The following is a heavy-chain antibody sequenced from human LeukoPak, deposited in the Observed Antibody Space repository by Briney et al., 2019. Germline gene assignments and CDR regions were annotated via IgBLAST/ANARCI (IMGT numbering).Heavy chain of an antibody. CDR3: AKDAAGPEY. Sequence: PGGSLRLSCAASGFTFSSYAMSWVRQTPGKGLQWVSGISDGVGKTYYADSVKGRFTISRDNSKNTLYLQMDSLRAEDTAVYYCAKDAAGPEYWGQGTLVTVSS. D-gene: IGHD6-13*01. J-gene: IGHJ4*02. V-gene: IGHV3-23*01. CDR1: GFTFSSYA. CDR2: ISDGVGKT.